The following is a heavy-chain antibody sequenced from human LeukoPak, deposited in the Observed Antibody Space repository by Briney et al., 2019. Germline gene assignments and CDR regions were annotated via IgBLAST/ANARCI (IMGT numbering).Heavy chain of an antibody. D-gene: IGHD4-11*01. V-gene: IGHV3-23*01. CDR3: AKGLAGDYSRGYFQH. CDR2: ISGSGGST. J-gene: IGHJ1*01. Sequence: GGSLRLSCAASGFTFSSYAMSWVRQAPGKGLEWVSAISGSGGSTYYADSVKGRFTISRDNSKNTLYLQMNSLRAEDTAVYYCAKGLAGDYSRGYFQHWGQGTLVTVSS. CDR1: GFTFSSYA.